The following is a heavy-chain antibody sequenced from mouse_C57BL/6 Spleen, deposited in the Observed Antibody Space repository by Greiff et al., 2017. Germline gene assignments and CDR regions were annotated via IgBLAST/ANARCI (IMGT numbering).Heavy chain of an antibody. D-gene: IGHD2-2*01. V-gene: IGHV1-42*01. J-gene: IGHJ1*03. CDR3: ARRSGYDGSCYWYFEV. CDR2: INPSTGGT. Sequence: VQLQQSGPELVKPGASVKISCKASGYSFTGYYMNWVKQSPEKSLEWLGEINPSTGGTTYNQKFKAKATLTVDKSSSTAYMQRKSLTSEDSAVYYSARRSGYDGSCYWYFEVWGTGTTGTVSS. CDR1: GYSFTGYY.